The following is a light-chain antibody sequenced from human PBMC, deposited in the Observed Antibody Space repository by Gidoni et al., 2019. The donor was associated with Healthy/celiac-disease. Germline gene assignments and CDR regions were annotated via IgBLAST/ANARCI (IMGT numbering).Light chain of an antibody. CDR1: SSNIGSNT. V-gene: IGLV1-44*01. Sequence: QSVLTQPPSASGTPGQRVTISCSGISSNIGSNTVNLYQQLTVTAPKLLIYSNNQRTSGVPDRFSGAKSGTSASLAISGLQSEDEADYYCAAWEDSLNGFYVFGNGTKVTVL. J-gene: IGLJ1*01. CDR2: SNN. CDR3: AAWEDSLNGFYV.